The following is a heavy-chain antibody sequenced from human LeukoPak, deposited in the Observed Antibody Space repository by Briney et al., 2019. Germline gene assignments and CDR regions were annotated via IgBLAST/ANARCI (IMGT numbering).Heavy chain of an antibody. CDR3: ARDKTRGLGYSYSKSGNYFDY. D-gene: IGHD5-18*01. V-gene: IGHV3-48*03. Sequence: GWSLRLSCAASGFTFSSYEMNWVRQAPGKGLEWVSYISSSGSTIYYADSVKGRFTISRDNAKNSLYLQMNSLRAEDTAVYSCARDKTRGLGYSYSKSGNYFDYWGQGTLVTVSS. J-gene: IGHJ4*02. CDR1: GFTFSSYE. CDR2: ISSSGSTI.